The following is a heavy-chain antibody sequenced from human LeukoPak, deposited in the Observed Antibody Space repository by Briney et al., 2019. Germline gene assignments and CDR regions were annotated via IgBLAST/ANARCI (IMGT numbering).Heavy chain of an antibody. D-gene: IGHD6-19*01. Sequence: SETLSLTCTVSGGSISSYYWSWLRQPPGKGLEWIGYIYYSGSTNYNPSLKSRVTISVDTSKNQFSLKLSSVTAADTAVYYCAREEGSSGWYYFDYWGQGTLVTVSS. CDR2: IYYSGST. CDR1: GGSISSYY. J-gene: IGHJ4*02. V-gene: IGHV4-59*01. CDR3: AREEGSSGWYYFDY.